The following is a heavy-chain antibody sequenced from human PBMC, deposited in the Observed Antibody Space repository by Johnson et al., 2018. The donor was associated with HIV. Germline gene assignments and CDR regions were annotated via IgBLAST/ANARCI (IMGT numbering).Heavy chain of an antibody. Sequence: VQLVESGGGLVQPGGSLRLSCAASGFTFSSYWMSWVRQAPGKGLEWVANINQDGSEKFSVDSVKGRFAISRDNANNSLYLQMNSLRGEDTAVYYCAKWQGSSGAFDIWGQGTMVTVSS. D-gene: IGHD2-15*01. V-gene: IGHV3-7*02. CDR1: GFTFSSYW. J-gene: IGHJ3*02. CDR2: INQDGSEK. CDR3: AKWQGSSGAFDI.